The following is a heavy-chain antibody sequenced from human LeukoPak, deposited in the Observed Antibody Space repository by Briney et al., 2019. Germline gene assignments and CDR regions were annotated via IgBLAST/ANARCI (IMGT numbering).Heavy chain of an antibody. V-gene: IGHV3-30*18. CDR3: AKDNVAAAGRYFDY. J-gene: IGHJ4*02. D-gene: IGHD6-13*01. CDR2: ISYDGSNK. CDR1: GFTFSNYG. Sequence: GGSLRLSCAASGFTFSNYGMHWVRQAPGKGLEWGALISYDGSNKYFADSVKGRFTISRDNYKNTLYLQMHSLRAEDTAVYYCAKDNVAAAGRYFDYWGQGTLVTVSS.